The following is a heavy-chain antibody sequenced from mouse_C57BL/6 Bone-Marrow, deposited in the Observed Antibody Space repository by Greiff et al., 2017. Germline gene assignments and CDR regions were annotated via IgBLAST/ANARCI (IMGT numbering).Heavy chain of an antibody. CDR2: INPNNGGT. D-gene: IGHD2-4*01. J-gene: IGHJ4*01. Sequence: DVQLQESGPELVKPGASVKIPCKASGYTFTDYNMDWVKQSHGKSLEWIGDINPNNGGTIYNQKFKGKATLTVDKSSSTAYMELRSLTSEDTAVYYCAREGLHDYDGDYYAMDYWGQGTSVTVSS. CDR3: AREGLHDYDGDYYAMDY. V-gene: IGHV1-18*01. CDR1: GYTFTDYN.